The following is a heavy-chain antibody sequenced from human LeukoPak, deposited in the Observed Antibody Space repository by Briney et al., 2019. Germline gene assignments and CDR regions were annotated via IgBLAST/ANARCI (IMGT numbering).Heavy chain of an antibody. CDR3: AKEDSSSWHLSFDI. Sequence: GGPLRLSCAAPGFTFSSPAMSWVRKAPGKGLEGVSTMSGSGGGTFYADSVKGRYTISRDNSKNTLYLEMNSLRDEDTAVYYCAKEDSSSWHLSFDIWGQGTMVTVAS. V-gene: IGHV3-23*01. J-gene: IGHJ3*02. CDR2: MSGSGGGT. CDR1: GFTFSSPA. D-gene: IGHD6-13*01.